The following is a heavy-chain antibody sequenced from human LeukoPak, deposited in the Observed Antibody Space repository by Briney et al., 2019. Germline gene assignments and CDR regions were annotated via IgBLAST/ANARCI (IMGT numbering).Heavy chain of an antibody. CDR1: GGSFSGYY. Sequence: SETLSLTCAVYGGSFSGYYWSWIRQPPGEGLEWIGEINHSGSTNYNPSLKSRVTISVDTSKNQFSLKLSSVTAADTAVYYCARVSIAAAGTVVLGRYYYYGMDVWGQGTTVTVSS. J-gene: IGHJ6*02. CDR3: ARVSIAAAGTVVLGRYYYYGMDV. D-gene: IGHD6-13*01. CDR2: INHSGST. V-gene: IGHV4-34*01.